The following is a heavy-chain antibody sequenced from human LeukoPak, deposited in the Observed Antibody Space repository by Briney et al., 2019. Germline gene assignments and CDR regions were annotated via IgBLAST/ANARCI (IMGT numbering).Heavy chain of an antibody. V-gene: IGHV3-30*03. Sequence: GGFLRLSCAASGFTFSSYGMHWVRQAPGKGLEWVAVISYDGSNKYYADSVKGRFTISRDNSKNTLYLQMNSLRAEDTAVYYCARADSYYCSETTCKGHYFDNWGQGTQVTVSS. J-gene: IGHJ4*02. CDR1: GFTFSSYG. CDR3: ARADSYYCSETTCKGHYFDN. D-gene: IGHD2-15*01. CDR2: ISYDGSNK.